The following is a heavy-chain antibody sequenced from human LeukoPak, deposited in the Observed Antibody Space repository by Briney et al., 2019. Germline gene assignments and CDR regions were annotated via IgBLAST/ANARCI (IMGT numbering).Heavy chain of an antibody. CDR1: GLTVNSNY. Sequence: GGSLRLSCAASGLTVNSNYMTWVRQAQGTGLEWVSLIYSGETTYYADSVKGRFTISRDTSQNTLYLQMNRLRAEDTAVYYCARISGGSFDVWGQGTTVTV. J-gene: IGHJ3*01. V-gene: IGHV3-53*01. CDR2: IYSGETT. D-gene: IGHD3-10*01. CDR3: ARISGGSFDV.